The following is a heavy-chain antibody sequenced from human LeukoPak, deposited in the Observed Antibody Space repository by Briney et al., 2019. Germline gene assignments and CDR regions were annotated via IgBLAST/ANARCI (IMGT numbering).Heavy chain of an antibody. J-gene: IGHJ3*02. CDR3: ARGPYSYDSSGAFDI. Sequence: SETLSLTCTVSGDSISSGDYYWSWIRQPAGKGLEWIGRISSSGSTNYNPSLKSRITISVDTSKNQFSLKLSSVTAADTAVYFCARGPYSYDSSGAFDIWGQGTMVTVSS. CDR1: GDSISSGDYY. CDR2: ISSSGST. V-gene: IGHV4-61*02. D-gene: IGHD3-22*01.